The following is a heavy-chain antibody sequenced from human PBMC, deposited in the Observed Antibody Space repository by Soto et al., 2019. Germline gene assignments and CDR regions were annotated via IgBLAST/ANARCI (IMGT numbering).Heavy chain of an antibody. Sequence: SETLSLTCTFSGSSIIGYYWTWIRQSPERGLEWIGYIHYSVSANYNPSLNSRLTMSVERSKSQFSMKLASVTAADTAVYYCARGVGGIGLNWCERWGNETKVNDSP. CDR1: GSSIIGYY. D-gene: IGHD3-16*01. V-gene: IGHV4-59*12. J-gene: IGHJ5*02. CDR3: ARGVGGIGLNWCER. CDR2: IHYSVSA.